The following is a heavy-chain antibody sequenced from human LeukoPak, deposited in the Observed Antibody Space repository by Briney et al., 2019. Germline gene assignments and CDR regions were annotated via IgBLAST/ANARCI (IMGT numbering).Heavy chain of an antibody. D-gene: IGHD6-19*01. V-gene: IGHV4-38-2*02. J-gene: IGHJ2*01. CDR1: GYSISSGYY. Sequence: SETLSLTCTVSGYSISSGYYWGWIRQPPGKGLEWIGSIYHSGSTYYNPSLKSRVTISVDTSKNQFSLTLTSVTAADTAVYYCARVGAVAANYWSFDLWGRGTLVTVSS. CDR2: IYHSGST. CDR3: ARVGAVAANYWSFDL.